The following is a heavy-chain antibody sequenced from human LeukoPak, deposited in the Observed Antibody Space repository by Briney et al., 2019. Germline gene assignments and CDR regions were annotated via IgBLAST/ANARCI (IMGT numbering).Heavy chain of an antibody. Sequence: SETLSLTCTVSGGSISSSSYYWGWIRQPPGKGLEWIGSIYYSGSTYYNPSLKSRVTISVDTSKNQFSLKLSSVTAADTAVYYCARDQPPLYCSSTSCYAGGENWFDPWGQGTLVTVSS. CDR3: ARDQPPLYCSSTSCYAGGENWFDP. CDR1: GGSISSSSYY. J-gene: IGHJ5*02. CDR2: IYYSGST. D-gene: IGHD2-2*01. V-gene: IGHV4-39*07.